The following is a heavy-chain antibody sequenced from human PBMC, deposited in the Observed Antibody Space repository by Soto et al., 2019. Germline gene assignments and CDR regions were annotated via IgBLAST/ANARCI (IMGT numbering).Heavy chain of an antibody. CDR3: AKENGYSSSWFEFDY. D-gene: IGHD6-13*01. Sequence: GGSLRLSCAASGLTFSSYTMHWVRQTPGRGLEWVADISYDGGDKYYADSVKGRFTVSRDNSKNTLYLQMNSLRAEDTAVYYCAKENGYSSSWFEFDYWGQGTLVTVSS. J-gene: IGHJ4*02. CDR1: GLTFSSYT. CDR2: ISYDGGDK. V-gene: IGHV3-30-3*01.